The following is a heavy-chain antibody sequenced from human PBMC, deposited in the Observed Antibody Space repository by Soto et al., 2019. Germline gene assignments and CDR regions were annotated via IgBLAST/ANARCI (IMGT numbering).Heavy chain of an antibody. CDR1: GYTFTSYG. Sequence: ASVKVSCKASGYTFTSYGISWVRQAPGQGLEWMGWISAYNGNTNYAQKLQGRVTMTTDTSTSTAYMELRSLRSDDTAVYYCARDPEQWLVGYYYGMDVWGQGTTVTV. V-gene: IGHV1-18*01. J-gene: IGHJ6*02. CDR3: ARDPEQWLVGYYYGMDV. CDR2: ISAYNGNT. D-gene: IGHD6-19*01.